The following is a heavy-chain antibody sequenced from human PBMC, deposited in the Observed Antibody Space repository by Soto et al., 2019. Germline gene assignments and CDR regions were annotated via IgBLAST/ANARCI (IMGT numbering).Heavy chain of an antibody. CDR3: ARNGLRQYPPFDY. CDR1: GGSISSGGYY. J-gene: IGHJ4*02. D-gene: IGHD4-17*01. V-gene: IGHV4-31*03. CDR2: IYYSGST. Sequence: SETLSLTCTVSGGSISSGGYYWSRIRQHPGKGLEWIGYIYYSGSTYYNPSLKSRVTISVDTSKNQFSLKLSSVTAADTAVYYCARNGLRQYPPFDYWGQGTLVTVSS.